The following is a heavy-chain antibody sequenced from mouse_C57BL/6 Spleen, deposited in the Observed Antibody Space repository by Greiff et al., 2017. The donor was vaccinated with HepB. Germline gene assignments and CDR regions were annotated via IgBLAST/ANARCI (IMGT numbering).Heavy chain of an antibody. CDR3: ARLPITTVVAEDY. CDR1: GYTFTDYN. J-gene: IGHJ2*01. D-gene: IGHD1-1*01. CDR2: INPNNGGT. Sequence: EVQLQQSGPELVKPGASVKMSCKASGYTFTDYNMHWVKQSHGKSLEWIGYINPNNGGTSYNQKFKGKATLTVNKSSSTAYMELRSLTSEDSAVYYCARLPITTVVAEDYWGQGTTLTVSS. V-gene: IGHV1-22*01.